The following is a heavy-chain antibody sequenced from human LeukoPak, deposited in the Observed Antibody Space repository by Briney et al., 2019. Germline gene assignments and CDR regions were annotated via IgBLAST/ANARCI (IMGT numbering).Heavy chain of an antibody. D-gene: IGHD1-26*01. CDR2: MFYSGTT. J-gene: IGHJ4*02. Sequence: SETLSLTCTVSGGSISSGGYYWSWIRQHPGKGLEWIGYMFYSGTTYSDPSLKSRVTMSIDMSENQFSLKLTSVTAADTGVYHCARSLGSGSDSYSFDYWGQGTLVTVSS. V-gene: IGHV4-31*03. CDR3: ARSLGSGSDSYSFDY. CDR1: GGSISSGGYY.